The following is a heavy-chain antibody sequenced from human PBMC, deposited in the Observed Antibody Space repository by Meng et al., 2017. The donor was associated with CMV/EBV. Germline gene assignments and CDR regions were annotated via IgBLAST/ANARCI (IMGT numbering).Heavy chain of an antibody. J-gene: IGHJ6*02. CDR1: GFTFSSYA. CDR3: ATDGGLPPYYYGLDV. V-gene: IGHV3-30-3*01. CDR2: ISYDGSNK. D-gene: IGHD3-16*01. Sequence: GGSLRLSCAASGFTFSSYAMHWVRQAPGKGLEWVTVISYDGSNKYYADSVKGRFTISRDNSKNTLYLQMSSLRAEDTAEYYCATDGGLPPYYYGLDVWGQGTTVTVSS.